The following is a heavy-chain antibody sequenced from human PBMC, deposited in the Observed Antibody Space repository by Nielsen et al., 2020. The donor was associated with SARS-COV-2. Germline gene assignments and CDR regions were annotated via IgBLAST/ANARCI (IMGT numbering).Heavy chain of an antibody. J-gene: IGHJ2*01. CDR1: EFTFSSYD. V-gene: IGHV3-21*06. D-gene: IGHD6-25*01. CDR2: ITMSGSYM. Sequence: GESLKISCVASEFTFSSYDMHWVRQAPGKGLEWVASITMSGSYMYYADSVEGRFTTSRDNAENSLYLQMNSLRDEDTAVYYCARDQDGGAATSNWYFDLWGRGTLVIVSS. CDR3: ARDQDGGAATSNWYFDL.